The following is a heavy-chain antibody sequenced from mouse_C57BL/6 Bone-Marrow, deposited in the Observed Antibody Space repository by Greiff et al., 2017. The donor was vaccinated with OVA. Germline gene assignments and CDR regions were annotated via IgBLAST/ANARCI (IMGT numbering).Heavy chain of an antibody. CDR3: ARKTTVEKYFDV. J-gene: IGHJ1*03. D-gene: IGHD1-1*01. CDR1: GYAFTNYL. Sequence: QVQLQQSGAELVRPGTSVKVSCKASGYAFTNYLIEWVKQRPGQGLEWIGVINPGSGGTNYNEKFKGKATLTADKSSSTAYMQLSSLTSEDSAVYFCARKTTVEKYFDVWGTGTTVTVSS. V-gene: IGHV1-54*01. CDR2: INPGSGGT.